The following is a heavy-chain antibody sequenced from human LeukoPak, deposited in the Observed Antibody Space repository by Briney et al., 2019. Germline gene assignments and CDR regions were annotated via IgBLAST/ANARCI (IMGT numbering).Heavy chain of an antibody. D-gene: IGHD2-2*01. Sequence: SETLSLTCTVSGGSISSGGYYWSWIRQHPGKGLEWIGYIYYSGSTYYNPSLKSRVTISVDTSKNQFSLKLSSVTAADTAVYYCARVGCSSTSCYFGFDPWGQGTLVTVSS. CDR3: ARVGCSSTSCYFGFDP. CDR2: IYYSGST. J-gene: IGHJ5*02. CDR1: GGSISSGGYY. V-gene: IGHV4-31*03.